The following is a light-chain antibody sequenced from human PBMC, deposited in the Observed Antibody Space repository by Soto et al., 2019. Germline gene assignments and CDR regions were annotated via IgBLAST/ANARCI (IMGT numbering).Light chain of an antibody. CDR3: VIYMASGIWV. CDR1: SGSVSPAYY. CDR2: STS. V-gene: IGLV8-61*01. Sequence: QTVVTQEPSFSVSPGRTVTLTCGLSSGSVSPAYYPSWYQQTPGQAPRTLIYSTSTRSSGVPDRFSGSILGNKAALTITGAQADDESDYYCVIYMASGIWVFGGGTKLTVL. J-gene: IGLJ3*02.